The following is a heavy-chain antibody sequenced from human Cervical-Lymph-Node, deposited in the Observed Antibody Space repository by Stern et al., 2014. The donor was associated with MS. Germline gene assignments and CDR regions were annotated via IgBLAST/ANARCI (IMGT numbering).Heavy chain of an antibody. J-gene: IGHJ5*02. CDR1: GASLTSYY. CDR2: IYYSGTT. V-gene: IGHV4-59*01. Sequence: VQLVESDPGLLRPSETLSLTCTVSGASLTSYYWSWIRQPPGKGLEWIGYIYYSGTTNYNASLKGRVAISIDTSKTQFSLRLSSVTAADTAVYYCARATDLWGQGTLVTVSS. CDR3: ARATDL.